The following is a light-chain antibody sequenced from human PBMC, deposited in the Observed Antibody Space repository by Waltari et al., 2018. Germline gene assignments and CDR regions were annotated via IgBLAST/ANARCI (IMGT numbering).Light chain of an antibody. Sequence: QSALTQPASVSGSPGQSITISCSGTSSDIGGYDYVSWYQQYPGIAPKLIIYDVTNRTSGVSILFSCATSGYTASLTISGLQAADEAHYYCTSYTSEHTWVFGGGTKVTVL. V-gene: IGLV2-14*03. CDR2: DVT. J-gene: IGLJ3*02. CDR1: SSDIGGYDY. CDR3: TSYTSEHTWV.